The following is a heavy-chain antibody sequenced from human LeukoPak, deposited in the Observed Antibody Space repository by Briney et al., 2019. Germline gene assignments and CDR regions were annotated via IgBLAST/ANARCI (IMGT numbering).Heavy chain of an antibody. CDR3: ARDDFWSGYPRTFMDV. CDR2: IIPIFGTA. V-gene: IGHV1-69*13. Sequence: ASVKVSCKASGYTFTSYGISWVRQAPGQGLEWMEGIIPIFGTANYAQKFQGRVTITADESTGTAYMELSSLRSEDTAVYYCARDDFWSGYPRTFMDVWGQGTTVTVSS. J-gene: IGHJ6*02. D-gene: IGHD3-3*01. CDR1: GYTFTSYG.